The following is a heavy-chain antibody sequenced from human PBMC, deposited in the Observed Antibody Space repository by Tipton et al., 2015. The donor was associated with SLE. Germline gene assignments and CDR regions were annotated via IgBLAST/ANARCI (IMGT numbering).Heavy chain of an antibody. D-gene: IGHD3-3*01. V-gene: IGHV4-59*08. CDR1: GGSFSGYY. Sequence: TLSLTCAVYGGSFSGYYRSWIRQPPGKGLEWIGYIYYSGSTNYNPSLKSRVTISVDTPKNHFSLKLSSVTAADTAVYYCASREYDFWSGIPYYYGMDVWGQGTTVTVSS. J-gene: IGHJ6*02. CDR3: ASREYDFWSGIPYYYGMDV. CDR2: IYYSGST.